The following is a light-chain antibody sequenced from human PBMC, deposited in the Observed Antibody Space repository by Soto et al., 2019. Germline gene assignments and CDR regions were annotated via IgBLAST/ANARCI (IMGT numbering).Light chain of an antibody. V-gene: IGLV2-11*01. Sequence: QSVLTQPRSVSGSPGQSVTISCTGTSSDVGGYNYVSWYQQHPGKAPKLMIYDVNKRPSGVPDRFSGSKSGNTASLTISGLQPADEADYYCCSYAGSYTWVFGGGTKVTVL. J-gene: IGLJ3*02. CDR3: CSYAGSYTWV. CDR1: SSDVGGYNY. CDR2: DVN.